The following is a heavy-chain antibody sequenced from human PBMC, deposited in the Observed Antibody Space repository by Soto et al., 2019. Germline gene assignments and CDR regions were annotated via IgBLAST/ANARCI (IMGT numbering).Heavy chain of an antibody. J-gene: IGHJ4*02. Sequence: GGSLRLSCAASGFTFSSYGMHWVRQAPDKGLEWVAVIWSDGSNKYYADSVKGRFTISRDNSKNTLYLQMNSLRAEDTAVYYCARESFGVVIPFDYWGQGTLVTVSS. CDR2: IWSDGSNK. V-gene: IGHV3-33*01. CDR3: ARESFGVVIPFDY. D-gene: IGHD3-3*01. CDR1: GFTFSSYG.